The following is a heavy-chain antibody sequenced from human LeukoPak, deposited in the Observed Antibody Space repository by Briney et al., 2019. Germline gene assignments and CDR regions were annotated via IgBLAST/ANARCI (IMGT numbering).Heavy chain of an antibody. Sequence: SVKVSCKASVDTFSSCAISCVRQAPGQGLEWMGGIIPIFGTANYAEKFQGRVRIRAEESTSPAYMELSSLRSEETAVYYCARFSGRVYDFWRGYKNNWFDPWGQGTLVTVSS. V-gene: IGHV1-69*13. D-gene: IGHD3-3*01. CDR3: ARFSGRVYDFWRGYKNNWFDP. CDR1: VDTFSSCA. J-gene: IGHJ5*02. CDR2: IIPIFGTA.